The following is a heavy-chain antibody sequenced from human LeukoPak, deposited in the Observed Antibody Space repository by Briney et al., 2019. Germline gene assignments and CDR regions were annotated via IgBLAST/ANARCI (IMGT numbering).Heavy chain of an antibody. Sequence: GGSLRLSCAASGFTFDDYAMHWVRQAPGKGLEWVSLISWDGGSTYYADSVKGRFTISRDNSKNSLYLQMNSLRAEDTALYYCAKDVWSGWDYMDVWGKGTTVTVSS. CDR3: AKDVWSGWDYMDV. D-gene: IGHD3-3*01. J-gene: IGHJ6*03. CDR2: ISWDGGST. CDR1: GFTFDDYA. V-gene: IGHV3-43D*03.